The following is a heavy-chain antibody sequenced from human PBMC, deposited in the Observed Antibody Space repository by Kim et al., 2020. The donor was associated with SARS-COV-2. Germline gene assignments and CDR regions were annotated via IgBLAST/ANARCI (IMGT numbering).Heavy chain of an antibody. CDR3: AEEGHYYGSGSRTYYFGY. CDR2: ISGSVDST. V-gene: IGHV3-23*01. J-gene: IGHJ4*02. Sequence: GGSLRLSCAASGFTFSSYAMSWVRQAPGKGLEWVSTISGSVDSTYYADSVKGRFTISRDISKNTLYLEMNSLRAEDTAVYYCAEEGHYYGSGSRTYYFGYWGQGTLVTVSS. CDR1: GFTFSSYA. D-gene: IGHD3-10*01.